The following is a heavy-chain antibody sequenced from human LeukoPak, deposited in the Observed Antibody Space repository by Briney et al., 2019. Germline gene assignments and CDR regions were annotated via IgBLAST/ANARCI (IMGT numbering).Heavy chain of an antibody. CDR2: IRSGGDST. J-gene: IGHJ4*02. D-gene: IGHD6-19*01. CDR3: AKAGSSGWYYFDY. Sequence: GGSLRLSCTASGFTFANYAMSWVRQAPGKGLEWVSAIRSGGDSTFYADSVKGRFTISRDNSKNTLYLQMNSLRAKDTAVYYCAKAGSSGWYYFDYWGQGTLVTVSS. V-gene: IGHV3-23*01. CDR1: GFTFANYA.